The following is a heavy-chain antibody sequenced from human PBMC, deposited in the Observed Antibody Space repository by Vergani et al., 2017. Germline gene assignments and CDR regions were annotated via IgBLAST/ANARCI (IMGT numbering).Heavy chain of an antibody. V-gene: IGHV2-5*02. J-gene: IGHJ3*02. CDR1: GFSLSTSGVG. CDR2: IYRDDDK. D-gene: IGHD3-9*01. CDR3: AYRSGYDILTGSGFDI. Sequence: QITLKESGPTLVKPTQTLTLTCTFSGFSLSTSGVGVGWIRQPPGNALEWLALIYRDDDKSYSPSLKSRLTITKDTSKNQVVITMTNMDPVDTATYYCAYRSGYDILTGSGFDIWGQGTMVTVSS.